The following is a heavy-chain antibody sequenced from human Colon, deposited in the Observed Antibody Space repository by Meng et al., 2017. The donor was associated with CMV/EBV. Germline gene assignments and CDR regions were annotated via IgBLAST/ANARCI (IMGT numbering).Heavy chain of an antibody. CDR3: ARDRDTSSHYTWFDP. J-gene: IGHJ5*02. Sequence: SGFTFTTFGIHWVRSAPGKGLEWVAVIWHDGSKKDYADSVKGRFTISRDISKNTVFLQMDSLRAEDTAVYYSARDRDTSSHYTWFDPWGQGTLVTVSS. CDR1: GFTFTTFG. D-gene: IGHD2-2*01. V-gene: IGHV3-33*01. CDR2: IWHDGSKK.